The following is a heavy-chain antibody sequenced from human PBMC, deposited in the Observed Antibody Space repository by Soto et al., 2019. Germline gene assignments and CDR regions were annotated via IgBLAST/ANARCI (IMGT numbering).Heavy chain of an antibody. V-gene: IGHV2-5*02. Sequence: SGPTLVNPTQTLTLTCTFSGFSLSTSGVGVGWIRQPPGKALEWLALIYWDDDKRYSPSLKSRLTITKDTSNNQVVLTMTNMDPVDTVTYYCAHSTDYSNYDLGHWFDPWGQGTLVTVSS. CDR2: IYWDDDK. J-gene: IGHJ5*02. CDR1: GFSLSTSGVG. D-gene: IGHD4-4*01. CDR3: AHSTDYSNYDLGHWFDP.